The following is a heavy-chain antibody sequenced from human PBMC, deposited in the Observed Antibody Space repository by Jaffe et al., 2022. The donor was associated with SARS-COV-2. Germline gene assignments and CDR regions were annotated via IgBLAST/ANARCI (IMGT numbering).Heavy chain of an antibody. CDR1: GYALTRGYF. J-gene: IGHJ4*02. D-gene: IGHD3-22*01. CDR2: VYHSGIS. V-gene: IGHV4-38-2*02. Sequence: QVQLQESGPGLVKPSETLSLTCTVSGYALTRGYFWGWIRRPPGKELEWIGSVYHSGISYYNPALKSRATMSVDTSKNQISLKLNSMTVADTAVYYCARGIPESSGYHQFDYWGQGTLVTVSS. CDR3: ARGIPESSGYHQFDY.